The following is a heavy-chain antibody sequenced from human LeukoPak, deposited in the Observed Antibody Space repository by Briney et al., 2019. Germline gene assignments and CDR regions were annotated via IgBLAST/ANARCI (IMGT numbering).Heavy chain of an antibody. CDR1: GFTFSSYE. J-gene: IGHJ5*02. Sequence: GGSLRLSCAASGFTFSSYEMNWVRQAPGKGLEWIANISSGSTTINYADSVKGRFTISRDNAKNSLYLQMNRLRVDDTAVYFCARGDGSSWHEASNWFDHWGQGTLVTVSS. CDR2: ISSGSTTI. D-gene: IGHD6-13*01. CDR3: ARGDGSSWHEASNWFDH. V-gene: IGHV3-48*03.